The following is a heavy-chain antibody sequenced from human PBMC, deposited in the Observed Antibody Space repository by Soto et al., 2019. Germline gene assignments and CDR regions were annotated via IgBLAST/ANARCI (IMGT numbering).Heavy chain of an antibody. D-gene: IGHD3-22*01. J-gene: IGHJ4*02. CDR1: GFTFSNYA. CDR2: FSGSGDTT. V-gene: IGHV3-23*01. Sequence: TGGSLRLSXAASGFTFSNYAMSWVRQAPGKGLEWVSAFSGSGDTTFYADSVKGRFTVSRDNSKKTLYLQLNSLRDEDTVVYYCARDAGELPVVTVGVFVFWGRGTLVTVSS. CDR3: ARDAGELPVVTVGVFVF.